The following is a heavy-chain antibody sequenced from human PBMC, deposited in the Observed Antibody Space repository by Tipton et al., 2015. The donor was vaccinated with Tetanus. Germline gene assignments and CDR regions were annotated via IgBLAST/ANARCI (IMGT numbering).Heavy chain of an antibody. CDR3: VRDGGSSGWLAY. J-gene: IGHJ4*02. CDR2: MYSGGDT. CDR1: GFIVSSHY. D-gene: IGHD6-19*01. V-gene: IGHV3-53*01. Sequence: SLRPSCVASGFIVSSHYMSWVRQAPGKGLEWVSVMYSGGDTYYVDSVKGRFSISRDNAKNTLYLQMNSLRVEDTAVYYCVRDGGSSGWLAYWGQGTLVTVSS.